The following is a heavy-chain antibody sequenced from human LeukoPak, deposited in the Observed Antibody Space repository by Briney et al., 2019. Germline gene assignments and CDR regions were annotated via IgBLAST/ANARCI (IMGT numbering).Heavy chain of an antibody. Sequence: ASVKVSCKASGYTFTSYGISWVRQAPGQGLEWMGWISGYNGNTNYAQKFQGRVTITADESTSTAYMELSSLRSEDTAVYYCARGIGSGLEVYFDYWGQGTLVTVSS. J-gene: IGHJ4*02. CDR3: ARGIGSGLEVYFDY. CDR1: GYTFTSYG. CDR2: ISGYNGNT. D-gene: IGHD1-26*01. V-gene: IGHV1-18*01.